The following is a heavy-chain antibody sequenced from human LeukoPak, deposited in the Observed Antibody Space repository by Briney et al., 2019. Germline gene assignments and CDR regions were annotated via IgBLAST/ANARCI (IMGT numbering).Heavy chain of an antibody. CDR2: ISSSGSTI. D-gene: IGHD5-24*01. Sequence: SPSETLSLTCAVYGGSFSDYYMSWIRQAPGKGLEWVSYISSSGSTIYYADSVKGRFTISRDNAKNSLYLQMNSLRAEDTAVYYCARSPRRDPRHDAFDIWGQGTMVTVSS. CDR1: GGSFSDYY. V-gene: IGHV3-11*01. J-gene: IGHJ3*02. CDR3: ARSPRRDPRHDAFDI.